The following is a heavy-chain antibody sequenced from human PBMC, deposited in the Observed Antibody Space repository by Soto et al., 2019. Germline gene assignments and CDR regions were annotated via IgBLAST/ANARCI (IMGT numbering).Heavy chain of an antibody. CDR1: GGSISSGGYY. J-gene: IGHJ6*01. D-gene: IGHD2-2*01. V-gene: IGHV4-31*03. CDR2: IYYSGST. CDR3: ARDFFVPAAMDSSSSEDYYYGMDV. Sequence: QVQLQESGPGLVKPSQTLSLTCTVSGGSISSGGYYWSWIRQHPGKGLEWIGYIYYSGSTYYNPSLKSRVTISVDTSKNQFSLKLSSVTAADTAVYYCARDFFVPAAMDSSSSEDYYYGMDVW.